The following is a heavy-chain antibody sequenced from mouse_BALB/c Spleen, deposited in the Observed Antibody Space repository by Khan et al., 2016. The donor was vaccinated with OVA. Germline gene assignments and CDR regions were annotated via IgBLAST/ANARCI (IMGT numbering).Heavy chain of an antibody. CDR2: MWIGGST. V-gene: IGHV2-6-4*01. CDR3: ARNRDGGSYWYFDV. CDR1: GFSLSRYS. J-gene: IGHJ1*01. D-gene: IGHD3-3*01. Sequence: VQLQESGPGLVAPSQSLSITCTVSGFSLSRYSVHWVRQPPGKGLEWLGIMWIGGSTDYNSALKSRLSISKDNSKSQVFIKRNSLQTDDTAMYYCARNRDGGSYWYFDVWGAGTTVTVSS.